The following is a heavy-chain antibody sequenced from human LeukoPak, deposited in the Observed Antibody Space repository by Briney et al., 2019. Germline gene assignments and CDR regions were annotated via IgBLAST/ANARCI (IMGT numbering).Heavy chain of an antibody. CDR2: IWYDGSNA. V-gene: IGHV3-33*01. CDR3: ARGSQTEDCTNGVCYAFDI. CDR1: GFTFSYFG. D-gene: IGHD2-8*01. J-gene: IGHJ3*02. Sequence: PGGSLRLSCAASGFTFSYFGMHWVRQAPGKGLEWVAVIWYDGSNAYYADSMKGRFTISRDNSKNTLYLQMNSLRAEDTAAYYCARGSQTEDCTNGVCYAFDIWGQGTVVTVSS.